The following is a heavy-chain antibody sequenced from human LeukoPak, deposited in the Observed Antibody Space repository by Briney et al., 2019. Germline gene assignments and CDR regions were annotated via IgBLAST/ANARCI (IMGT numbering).Heavy chain of an antibody. CDR2: ISYAGST. D-gene: IGHD3-22*01. Sequence: PSETLSLTCTVSGGSIISHYWSWIRQPPGKGLEWIGYISYAGSTNYNPSLKSRVTISVDTSENQFSLTLSSVTAADTAVYYCARRSDYYDSTGYYYFDYWGQGTLVSVSS. CDR1: GGSIISHY. J-gene: IGHJ4*02. V-gene: IGHV4-59*08. CDR3: ARRSDYYDSTGYYYFDY.